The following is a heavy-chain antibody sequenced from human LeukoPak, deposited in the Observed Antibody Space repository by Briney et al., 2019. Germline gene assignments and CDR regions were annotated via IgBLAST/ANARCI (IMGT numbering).Heavy chain of an antibody. CDR3: AREEVQAAAGTCAFDI. CDR2: IYTSGST. D-gene: IGHD6-13*01. J-gene: IGHJ3*02. V-gene: IGHV4-4*07. CDR1: GGSISSYY. Sequence: SSETLSLTCTVSGGSISSYYWSWIRQPAGKGLEWIGRIYTSGSTNYNPSLKSRVTISVDTSKNQFSLKLSSVTAADTAVYYCAREEVQAAAGTCAFDIWGQGTMVTVSS.